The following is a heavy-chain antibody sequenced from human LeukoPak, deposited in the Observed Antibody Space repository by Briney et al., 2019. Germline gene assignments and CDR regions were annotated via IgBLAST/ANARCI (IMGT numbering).Heavy chain of an antibody. D-gene: IGHD5-12*01. CDR2: ISPSGGST. CDR1: GYTFTSNY. J-gene: IGHJ4*02. V-gene: IGHV1-46*01. CDR3: ATVGVATAFDY. Sequence: ASVKVSCKAFGYTFTSNYMHWVRQAPGQGPEWMGVISPSGGSTTYAQKFQGRVTLTRDMSTSTDYLELSSLRSEDTAVYYCATVGVATAFDYWGQGTLVTVSS.